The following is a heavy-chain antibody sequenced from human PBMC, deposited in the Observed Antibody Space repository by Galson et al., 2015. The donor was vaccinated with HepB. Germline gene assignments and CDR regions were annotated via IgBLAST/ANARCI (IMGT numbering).Heavy chain of an antibody. D-gene: IGHD3-9*01. V-gene: IGHV1-69*13. CDR1: GGTFSSYA. CDR3: ARESVVGYDILTAYRYLDY. CDR2: IIPIFGTA. Sequence: SVKVSCKASGGTFSSYAISWVRQAPGQGLEWMGGIIPIFGTANYAQKFQGRVTITADESTSTMELSSLRSEDTAVYYCARESVVGYDILTAYRYLDYWGRGTLVTVSS. J-gene: IGHJ4*02.